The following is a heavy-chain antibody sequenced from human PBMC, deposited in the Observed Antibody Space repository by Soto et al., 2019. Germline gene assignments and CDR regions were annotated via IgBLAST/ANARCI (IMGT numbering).Heavy chain of an antibody. J-gene: IGHJ2*01. CDR3: ARLGRDEYNFWYFDF. V-gene: IGHV5-51*01. Sequence: PGESLKISCKGSGYSFTTYWIGWVRQMPGKGLEWMGIIYPGDSDTKYSPSFQGQVTISADKSISTAYLQWSSLKASDTAMYYCARLGRDEYNFWYFDFWGRGTPVTVSS. CDR1: GYSFTTYW. CDR2: IYPGDSDT. D-gene: IGHD1-1*01.